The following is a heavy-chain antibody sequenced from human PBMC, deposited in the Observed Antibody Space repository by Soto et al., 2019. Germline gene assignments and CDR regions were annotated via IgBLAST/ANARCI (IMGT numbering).Heavy chain of an antibody. CDR2: TSASGGST. V-gene: IGHV3-23*01. CDR3: AKRKGSSGFDY. J-gene: IGHJ4*02. CDR1: GFTFSNYA. Sequence: EVQLLESGGGLVQPGGSLRLSCAASGFTFSNYAMNWVRQAPGKGLEWVSDTSASGGSTNYADSVNGRFTISRDNSKNTVYLQMNSLRAEDTAVYYRAKRKGSSGFDYWGQGTLVTVSS. D-gene: IGHD6-19*01.